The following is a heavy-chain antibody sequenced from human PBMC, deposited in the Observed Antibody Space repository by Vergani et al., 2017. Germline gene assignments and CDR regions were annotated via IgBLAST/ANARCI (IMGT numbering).Heavy chain of an antibody. Sequence: QVQLQESGPRLVRPSQTLSLTCTVSGGSINTGAYYWSWIRQPAGKGLEWIGRVYTSGMTNYNPSLKSRVTISVDTSKNQFSLKLSSVTAADTAVYYCARRRGISLAVWGMDVWGQGTTVTVSS. CDR1: GGSINTGAYY. D-gene: IGHD2-15*01. V-gene: IGHV4-61*02. CDR3: ARRRGISLAVWGMDV. J-gene: IGHJ6*02. CDR2: VYTSGMT.